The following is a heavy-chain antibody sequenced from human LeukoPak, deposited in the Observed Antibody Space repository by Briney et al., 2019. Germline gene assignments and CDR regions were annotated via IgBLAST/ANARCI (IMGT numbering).Heavy chain of an antibody. CDR3: ARIRFGESYAPKSYYYYYMDV. J-gene: IGHJ6*03. V-gene: IGHV3-7*01. Sequence: GGSLRLSCAASGFTFSDYYMSWIRQAPGKGLEWVANMKQDGSEKYYVDSVKGRFTISRDNAKNSLYLQMNRLRVEDTAVYYCARIRFGESYAPKSYYYYYMDVWGIGTTVTISS. CDR2: MKQDGSEK. D-gene: IGHD3-10*01. CDR1: GFTFSDYY.